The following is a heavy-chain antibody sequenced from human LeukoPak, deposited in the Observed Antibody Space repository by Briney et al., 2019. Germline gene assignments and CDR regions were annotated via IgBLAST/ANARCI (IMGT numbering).Heavy chain of an antibody. CDR2: INHSGST. CDR3: ARGRRLWFGDYLYYYYGMDV. CDR1: GGSFSGYY. D-gene: IGHD3-10*01. Sequence: SETLSLTCAVYGGSFSGYYWSWIRQPPGKGLEWIGEINHSGSTNYNPSLKSRVTISVDTSKNQFSLKLSSVTAADTAVYYRARGRRLWFGDYLYYYYGMDVWGQGTTVTVSS. J-gene: IGHJ6*02. V-gene: IGHV4-34*01.